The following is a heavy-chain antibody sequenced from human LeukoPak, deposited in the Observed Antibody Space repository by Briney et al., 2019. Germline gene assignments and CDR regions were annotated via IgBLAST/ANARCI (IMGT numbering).Heavy chain of an antibody. CDR1: GGSISSSSYY. CDR3: ARQPHQFQWELDY. V-gene: IGHV4-39*01. Sequence: SETLSLTCTVSGGSISSSSYYWGWIRQPPGKGLEWIGSIYYSGSTYYNPSLKSRVTISVDTSKNQFSLKLSSVTAADTAVYYCARQPHQFQWELDYWGQGTLVTVSS. D-gene: IGHD1-26*01. CDR2: IYYSGST. J-gene: IGHJ4*02.